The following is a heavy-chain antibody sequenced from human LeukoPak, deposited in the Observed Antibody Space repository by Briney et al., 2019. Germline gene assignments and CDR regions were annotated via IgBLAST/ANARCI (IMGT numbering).Heavy chain of an antibody. J-gene: IGHJ1*01. CDR1: GFTFSAYS. D-gene: IGHD3-22*01. Sequence: GGSLRLSCATSGFTFSAYSLSWVRQAPGKGLEWVSAISGSGGSTYYADSVKGRFTISRDNSKNTLYLQMNSLRAEDTAVYYCAKDKFVSGYYSEYFQHWGQGTLVTVSS. CDR3: AKDKFVSGYYSEYFQH. CDR2: ISGSGGST. V-gene: IGHV3-23*01.